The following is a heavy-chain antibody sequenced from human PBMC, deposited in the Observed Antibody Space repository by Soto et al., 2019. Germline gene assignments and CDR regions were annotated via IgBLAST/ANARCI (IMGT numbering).Heavy chain of an antibody. D-gene: IGHD5-12*01. CDR1: GDIFSGYS. J-gene: IGHJ4*02. CDR2: IIPVFGTT. Sequence: VQLVQSGAEVKKPGSSVKVSCTASGDIFSGYSISWVRQAPGQGLEWMGGIIPVFGTTNYAQKFQGRVTISADDSTTTAYMELSSLKFEDTAVYYCARDLGTGYDPGDYWGQGTLVTVSS. CDR3: ARDLGTGYDPGDY. V-gene: IGHV1-69*12.